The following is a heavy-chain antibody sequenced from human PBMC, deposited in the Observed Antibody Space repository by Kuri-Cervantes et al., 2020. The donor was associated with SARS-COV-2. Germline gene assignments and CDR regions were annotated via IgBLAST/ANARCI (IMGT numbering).Heavy chain of an antibody. CDR2: IYHSGST. V-gene: IGHV4-39*07. D-gene: IGHD6-6*01. J-gene: IGHJ5*02. CDR1: GGSISSSNYY. CDR3: ARVDSIAARPRWFDP. Sequence: ESLKISCTVSGGSISSSNYYWGWIRQPPGKGLEWIGSIYHSGSTYYNPSLKSRVTISVDTSKNQFSLKLSSVTAADTAVYYCARVDSIAARPRWFDPWGQGTLVTVSS.